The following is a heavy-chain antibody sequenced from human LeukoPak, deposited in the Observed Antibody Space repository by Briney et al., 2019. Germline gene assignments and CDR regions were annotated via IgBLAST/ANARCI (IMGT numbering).Heavy chain of an antibody. CDR2: TNPGGSHI. D-gene: IGHD2-15*01. Sequence: GESLKISCKGSGYSFTNYWIAWVRQMPGKGLEWMGATNPGGSHIRYSPSFQGQVTISTDKSISTAYLQWSSLKASDTAMYYCARRGYCSGGSCYSGYFDYWGQGTLVTVSS. CDR3: ARRGYCSGGSCYSGYFDY. J-gene: IGHJ4*02. V-gene: IGHV5-51*01. CDR1: GYSFTNYW.